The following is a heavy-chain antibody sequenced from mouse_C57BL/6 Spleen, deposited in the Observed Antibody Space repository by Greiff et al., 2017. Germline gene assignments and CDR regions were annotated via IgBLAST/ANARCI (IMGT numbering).Heavy chain of an antibody. J-gene: IGHJ3*01. V-gene: IGHV1-64*01. CDR2: IHPISGST. D-gene: IGHD2-5*01. Sequence: VQLQQSGAELVKPGASVKLSCTASGYTFTSYWMPWVKQRPGQGLEWIGSIHPISGSTNYSAKFKSKTTLTVDTSSTTAYMQLSSLTAEDSAVYYCARAYSIYGWFAYWGQGTLVTVSA. CDR3: ARAYSIYGWFAY. CDR1: GYTFTSYW.